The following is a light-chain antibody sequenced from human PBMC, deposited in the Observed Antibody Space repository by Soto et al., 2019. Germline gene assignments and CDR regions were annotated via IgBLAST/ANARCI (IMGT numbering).Light chain of an antibody. CDR1: SGHSTYI. Sequence: QPVLTQSSSASASLGSSVTFTCTLSSGHSTYIIAWHQQQPGKAPRYLMKVEGSGSYNKGSGVPDRFSGSSSGADRYLTISNLQFEDEADYYCETWDRNTRVYGGGTKLTVL. CDR2: VEGSGSY. V-gene: IGLV4-60*02. CDR3: ETWDRNTRV. J-gene: IGLJ3*02.